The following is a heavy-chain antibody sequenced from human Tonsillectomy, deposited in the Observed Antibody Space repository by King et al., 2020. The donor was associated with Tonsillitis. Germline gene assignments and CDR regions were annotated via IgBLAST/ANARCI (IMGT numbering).Heavy chain of an antibody. CDR3: VRDPDWKAFDM. V-gene: IGHV3-7*01. CDR2: INEDGREK. CDR1: GFNFRNAW. Sequence: VQLVESGGGLVQPGGSLRLSCAASGFNFRNAWMSWVRQTPGRGLECVADINEDGREKRYVDSVKGRFTVSRDNAKNLLYLEMNSLRDEDTAVYYCVRDPDWKAFDMWGRGTMVTVSS. D-gene: IGHD1-1*01. J-gene: IGHJ3*02.